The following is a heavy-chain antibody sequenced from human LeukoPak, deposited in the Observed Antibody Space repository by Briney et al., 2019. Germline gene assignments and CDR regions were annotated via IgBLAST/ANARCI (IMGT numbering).Heavy chain of an antibody. CDR1: GFAFSNAW. J-gene: IGHJ5*02. CDR2: IKTNTDGETT. CDR3: TTATLGYCINGVCERFDP. Sequence: PGGSLRLSCAASGFAFSNAWMSWVRQAPGKGLEWVGRIKTNTDGETTDYAAPVKGRFTISRDDSKNTLYLQMNSLKTEDTAVYYCTTATLGYCINGVCERFDPWGQGTLVTVSS. D-gene: IGHD2-8*01. V-gene: IGHV3-15*01.